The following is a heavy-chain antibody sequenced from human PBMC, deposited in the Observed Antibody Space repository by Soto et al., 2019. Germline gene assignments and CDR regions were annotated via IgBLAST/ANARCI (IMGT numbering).Heavy chain of an antibody. Sequence: QVQLVQSGAEVKKPGSSVKVACKASGGTFSTSAISWVRQAPGQGLEWVGGIMPVFPTPDYAKNFQGRGTITADESTTTAYLELTSLRADDTAVYYCARDKDRLQLGGNYYYILDVWGQGIAITVSS. CDR1: GGTFSTSA. D-gene: IGHD1-1*01. CDR3: ARDKDRLQLGGNYYYILDV. J-gene: IGHJ6*02. V-gene: IGHV1-69*12. CDR2: IMPVFPTP.